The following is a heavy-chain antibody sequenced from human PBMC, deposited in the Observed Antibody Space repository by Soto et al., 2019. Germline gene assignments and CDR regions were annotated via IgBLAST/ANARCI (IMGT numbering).Heavy chain of an antibody. Sequence: GGSLRLSCAASGFTVSSNYMSWVRQAPGKGLEWVSVIYSGGSTYYADSVKGRFTISRHNSKNTLYLQMNSLRAEDMDVYYCASECVTCSGVSCYATDYWGQGTLVTVSS. CDR3: ASECVTCSGVSCYATDY. D-gene: IGHD2-15*01. CDR2: IYSGGST. J-gene: IGHJ4*02. CDR1: GFTVSSNY. V-gene: IGHV3-53*04.